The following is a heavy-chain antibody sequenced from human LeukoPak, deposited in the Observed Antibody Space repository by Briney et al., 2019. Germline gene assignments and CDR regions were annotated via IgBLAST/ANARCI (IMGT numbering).Heavy chain of an antibody. J-gene: IGHJ4*02. CDR3: ARYLRRGSWPLDY. CDR1: GGSFSAYY. D-gene: IGHD6-13*01. V-gene: IGHV4-34*01. CDR2: INHSGST. Sequence: SETLSLTCAVYGGSFSAYYWSWIRQPPGKGLEWIGEINHSGSTNYNPSLKSRVTISVDTSKNQFSLKLSSVTAADTAVYYCARYLRRGSWPLDYWGQGTLVTVSS.